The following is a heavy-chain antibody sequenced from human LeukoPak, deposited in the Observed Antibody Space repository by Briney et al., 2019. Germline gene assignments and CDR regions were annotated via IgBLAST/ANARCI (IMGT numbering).Heavy chain of an antibody. D-gene: IGHD6-19*01. J-gene: IGHJ4*02. CDR2: IYYNGST. CDR1: GGSISSYY. V-gene: IGHV4-59*08. Sequence: SETLSLTCIVSGGSISSYYWTWIRQPPGKGLEWIGYIYYNGSTNYNPSLKSRVTISVDTSKNQFSLKLNSETAADTAVYYCARQSRGIAVAGLDYWGQGILVTVSS. CDR3: ARQSRGIAVAGLDY.